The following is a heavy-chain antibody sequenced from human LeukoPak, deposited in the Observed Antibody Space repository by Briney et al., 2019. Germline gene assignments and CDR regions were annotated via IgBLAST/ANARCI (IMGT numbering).Heavy chain of an antibody. Sequence: GGSLRLSCPASGFTFSSLWMHWVRHVPGKGLVWVSRINSDGSISTYADSVKGRFTISRDNAKNTLYLRMNSLRAEDTAVYYCARDLLGNWGQGTLVTVSS. CDR2: INSDGSIS. CDR1: GFTFSSLW. D-gene: IGHD3-16*01. CDR3: ARDLLGN. V-gene: IGHV3-74*01. J-gene: IGHJ4*02.